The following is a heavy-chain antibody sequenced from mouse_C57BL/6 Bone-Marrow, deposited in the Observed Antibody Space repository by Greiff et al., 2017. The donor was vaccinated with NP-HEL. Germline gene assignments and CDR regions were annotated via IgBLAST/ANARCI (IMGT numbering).Heavy chain of an antibody. V-gene: IGHV1-55*01. J-gene: IGHJ2*01. Sequence: QVQLQQPGAELVKPGASVKMSCKASGYTFTSYWITWVKQRPGQGLEWIGDIYPGRGSTNYNEKFKSKATLTVDTSSSTAYMQLSSLTSEDSAVYYCASLYYGSTYFDYWGQGTTLTVSS. CDR1: GYTFTSYW. D-gene: IGHD1-1*01. CDR2: IYPGRGST. CDR3: ASLYYGSTYFDY.